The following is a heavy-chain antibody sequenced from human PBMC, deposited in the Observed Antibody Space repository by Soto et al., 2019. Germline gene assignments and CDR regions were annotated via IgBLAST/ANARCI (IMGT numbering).Heavy chain of an antibody. CDR1: GFTFCNYW. V-gene: IGHV3-7*01. CDR2: IKQDGSES. D-gene: IGHD6-13*01. J-gene: IGHJ5*02. Sequence: GSLRLSCAASGFTFCNYWMSWVRQAPGKGLEWVASIKQDGSESYYVDSVKGRLTMSRDDAKNSVYLQMNSLRVEDTAVYFCARARGAADGTGWFDPWGQGTLVTVSS. CDR3: ARARGAADGTGWFDP.